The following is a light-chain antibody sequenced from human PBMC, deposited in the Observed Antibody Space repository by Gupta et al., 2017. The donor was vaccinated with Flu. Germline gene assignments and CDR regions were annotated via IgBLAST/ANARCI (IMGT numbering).Light chain of an antibody. V-gene: IGKV3-11*01. CDR2: DAS. Sequence: EIVLTQSPATLSLSPGERATLSCRASQGVSSYLAWYQQKPGQAPRLLVYDASNRATGIPARFSGSGSGTDFTLTISNLEPEDFAVYYCQQRTNWLYSFGQGTKVEIK. CDR1: QGVSSY. J-gene: IGKJ2*03. CDR3: QQRTNWLYS.